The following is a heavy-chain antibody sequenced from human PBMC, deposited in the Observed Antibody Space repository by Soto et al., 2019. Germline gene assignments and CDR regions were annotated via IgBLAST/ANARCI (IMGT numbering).Heavy chain of an antibody. CDR2: ISSSSRYI. V-gene: IGHV3-21*01. CDR3: ARVVGHCSGGSCSGY. J-gene: IGHJ4*02. D-gene: IGHD2-15*01. CDR1: GFTFSSNA. Sequence: EVQLVESGGGLVKPGGSLRLSCAAYGFTFSSNAMNWVRQAPGKGLEWVSSISSSSRYIYYADSVKGRFTTSRDNAKESLYLQMNSLRAEDTAVYYCARVVGHCSGGSCSGYWGQGTLVTVSS.